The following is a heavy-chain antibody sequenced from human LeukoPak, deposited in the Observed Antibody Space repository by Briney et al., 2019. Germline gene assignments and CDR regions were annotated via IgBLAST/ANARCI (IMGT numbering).Heavy chain of an antibody. D-gene: IGHD3-22*01. J-gene: IGHJ4*02. Sequence: TGGSLRLSCAASGFTFSSYSMNWVRQAPGKGLEWVSSISSSNTYIYYADSVKGRFTISRENAENSLYLQMNSLRAEDTAVYYCARGQPISMITVPYFDYWGQGTLVTFSS. V-gene: IGHV3-21*01. CDR2: ISSSNTYI. CDR1: GFTFSSYS. CDR3: ARGQPISMITVPYFDY.